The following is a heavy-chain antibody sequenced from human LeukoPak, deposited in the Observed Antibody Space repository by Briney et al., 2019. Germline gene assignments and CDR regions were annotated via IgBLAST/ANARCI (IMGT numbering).Heavy chain of an antibody. D-gene: IGHD3-3*01. J-gene: IGHJ6*03. V-gene: IGHV3-7*01. CDR2: IKQDGSEK. CDR3: ARRGITIFGVVTTYYYYMDV. CDR1: GFTFSSYW. Sequence: GGSLRLSCAASGFTFSSYWMSWVRQAPGKGLEWVANIKQDGSEKYYVDSVKGRFTISRDNAKNSLYLQMNSLRAEDTAVYYCARRGITIFGVVTTYYYYMDVWGKGTTVTVSS.